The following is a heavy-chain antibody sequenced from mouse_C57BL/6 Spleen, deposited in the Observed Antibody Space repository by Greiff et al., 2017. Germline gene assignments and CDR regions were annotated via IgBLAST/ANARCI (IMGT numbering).Heavy chain of an antibody. CDR1: GYTFTSYG. CDR3: ARDWDRDAMDY. D-gene: IGHD4-1*01. CDR2: IYPRSGNT. V-gene: IGHV1-81*01. J-gene: IGHJ4*01. Sequence: VQGVESGAELARPGASVKLSCKASGYTFTSYGISWVKQRTGQGLEWIGEIYPRSGNTYYNEKFKGKATLTADKSSSTAYMELRSLTSEDSAVYFCARDWDRDAMDYWGQGTSVTVSS.